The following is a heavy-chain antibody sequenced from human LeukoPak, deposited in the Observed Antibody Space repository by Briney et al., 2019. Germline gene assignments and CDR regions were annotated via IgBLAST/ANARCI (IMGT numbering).Heavy chain of an antibody. CDR1: GDTLIIKD. V-gene: IGHV1-8*02. J-gene: IGHJ3*02. CDR2: MNPNSGNT. Sequence: ASVKVSCKSSGDTLIIKDIHWVRQATGQGLDGMGWMNPNSGNTGYEQKFQGRVTMTSNISITTAYMELTDLRSEDTDVYYCERVTAAGTWTFDIWGQGTPVTVSS. D-gene: IGHD6-13*01. CDR3: ERVTAAGTWTFDI.